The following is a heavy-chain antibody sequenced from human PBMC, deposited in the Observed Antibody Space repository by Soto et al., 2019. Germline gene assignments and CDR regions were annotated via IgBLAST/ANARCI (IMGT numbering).Heavy chain of an antibody. CDR3: ANDPYYYASGN. J-gene: IGHJ4*02. D-gene: IGHD3-10*01. V-gene: IGHV3-11*01. CDR2: ISGSGTTI. CDR1: GFTFSDYY. Sequence: LRLSCVASGFTFSDYYMTWIRQPPGKGLEWVSYISGSGTTIHYADSLKGRFTVSRDNARNSLYLQMNSLRAEDTAFYYCANDPYYYASGNWGQGTLVTVSS.